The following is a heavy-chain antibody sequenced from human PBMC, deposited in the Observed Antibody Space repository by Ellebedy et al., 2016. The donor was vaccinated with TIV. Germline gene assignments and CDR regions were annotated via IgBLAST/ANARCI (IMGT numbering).Heavy chain of an antibody. V-gene: IGHV4-4*07. D-gene: IGHD5-18*01. CDR1: GGSISSYY. Sequence: SETLSLXCTVSGGSISSYYWSWIRQPPGKGLEWIGRIYTSGSTNYNPSLKSRVTMSVDTSKNQFSLKLSSVTAADTAVYYCARVADVDTAINFDYWGQGTLVTVSS. CDR2: IYTSGST. CDR3: ARVADVDTAINFDY. J-gene: IGHJ4*02.